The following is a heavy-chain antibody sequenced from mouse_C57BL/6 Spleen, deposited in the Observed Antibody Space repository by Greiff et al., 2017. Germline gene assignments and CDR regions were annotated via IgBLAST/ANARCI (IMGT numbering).Heavy chain of an antibody. CDR1: GYSITSGYY. Sequence: ESGPGLVKPSQSLSLTCSVTGYSITSGYYWNWIRQFPGNKLEWMGYISYDGSNNYNPSLKNRISITRDTSKNQFFLKLNSVTTEDTATYYCAGSVRYAMDYWGQGTSVTVSS. J-gene: IGHJ4*01. CDR3: AGSVRYAMDY. CDR2: ISYDGSN. V-gene: IGHV3-6*01. D-gene: IGHD1-2*01.